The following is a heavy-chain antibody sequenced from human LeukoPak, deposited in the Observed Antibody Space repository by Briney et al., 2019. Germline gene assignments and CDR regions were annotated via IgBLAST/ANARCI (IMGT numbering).Heavy chain of an antibody. CDR2: IYYSGST. CDR1: GGSISSYY. V-gene: IGHV4-59*08. Sequence: SEPLSLTCTVSGGSISSYYWSWIRQPPGKGLEWIGYIYYSGSTNYNPSLKSRVTISVDTSKNQFSLKLSSVTAADTAVYYCAGHGAFDIWGQGTMVTVSS. CDR3: AGHGAFDI. J-gene: IGHJ3*02.